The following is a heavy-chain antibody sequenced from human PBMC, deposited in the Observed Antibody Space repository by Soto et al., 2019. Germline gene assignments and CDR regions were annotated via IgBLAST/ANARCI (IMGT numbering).Heavy chain of an antibody. CDR3: ARAPGGSSSFVDY. Sequence: QVQLVQSGAEEKKPGASVKVSCKASGYTFTSYAMHWVRQAPGQRLEWMGWINAGNGNTKYSAKFQGRVTITRDTSASTAYTELSSLRSEDTAVYYCARAPGGSSSFVDYWGQGTLVTVSS. D-gene: IGHD6-6*01. J-gene: IGHJ4*02. V-gene: IGHV1-3*05. CDR1: GYTFTSYA. CDR2: INAGNGNT.